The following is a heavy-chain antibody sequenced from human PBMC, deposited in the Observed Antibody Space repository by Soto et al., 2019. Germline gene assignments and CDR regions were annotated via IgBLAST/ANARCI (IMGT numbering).Heavy chain of an antibody. CDR3: AIVRVEDSPLDH. J-gene: IGHJ4*02. CDR1: GFIFSNYG. Sequence: GVSLRLSCVGSGFIFSNYGMHWVRQAPGKGLEWVAFISYDGSDILYADSVKGRFTISRDNSKSTLFLHMNRPTAEDTAIYFCAIVRVEDSPLDHWRQGTLVTASS. D-gene: IGHD3-10*02. CDR2: ISYDGSDI. V-gene: IGHV3-30*02.